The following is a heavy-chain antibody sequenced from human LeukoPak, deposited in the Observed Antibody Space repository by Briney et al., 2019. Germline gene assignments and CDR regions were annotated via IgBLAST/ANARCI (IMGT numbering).Heavy chain of an antibody. CDR3: AKDLIAAAGLFDH. Sequence: PGGSLRLSCAASGVTFSSYGMHWVRQAPSKGQEWVAVIWYDGSNKYYADAVKGRFTIPRDNSKNTLYLQMSSLRSEDTAVYYCAKDLIAAAGLFDHWGQGTLVTVSS. J-gene: IGHJ4*02. CDR2: IWYDGSNK. D-gene: IGHD6-13*01. V-gene: IGHV3-33*06. CDR1: GVTFSSYG.